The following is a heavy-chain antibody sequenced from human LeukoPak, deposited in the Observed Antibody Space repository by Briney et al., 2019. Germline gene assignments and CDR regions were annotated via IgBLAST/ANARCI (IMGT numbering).Heavy chain of an antibody. J-gene: IGHJ4*02. Sequence: PGGSLRLSCAASGFTFSSYGMHWVRQAPGKGLEWVAFIRYDGSNKYYADSVKGRFTISRDNSKNTLYLQMNSLRAEDTAVYYCARAIFSSGWYLVDYWGQGTLVTVSS. D-gene: IGHD6-19*01. V-gene: IGHV3-30*02. CDR1: GFTFSSYG. CDR3: ARAIFSSGWYLVDY. CDR2: IRYDGSNK.